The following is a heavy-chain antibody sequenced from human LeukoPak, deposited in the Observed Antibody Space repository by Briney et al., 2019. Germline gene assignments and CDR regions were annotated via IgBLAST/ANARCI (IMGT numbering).Heavy chain of an antibody. V-gene: IGHV3-30*03. J-gene: IGHJ4*02. CDR1: GFTFSSYA. Sequence: PGGSLRLSCAASGFTFSSYAMNWVRQAPGKGLEWVALITYDGYYKYYSDSVKGRFTISSDTSKNTLHLQMNSLRAEDTAVYYCARDLSPVVRASPMGYWGRGTPVSVSS. CDR3: ARDLSPVVRASPMGY. D-gene: IGHD3-10*01. CDR2: ITYDGYYK.